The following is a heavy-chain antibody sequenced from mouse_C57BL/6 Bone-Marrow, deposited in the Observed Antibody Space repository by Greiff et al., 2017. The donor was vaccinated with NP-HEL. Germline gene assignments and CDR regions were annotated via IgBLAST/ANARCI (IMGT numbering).Heavy chain of an antibody. CDR2: IYPGDGDT. Sequence: VQLVESGPELVKPGASVKISCKASGYAFSSSWMNWVKQRPGKGLEWIGRIYPGDGDTNYNGKFKGKATLTADESSSTAYMQLSSLTSEDSAVYFCARNYSNYGYAMDYWGQGTSVTVSS. CDR1: GYAFSSSW. V-gene: IGHV1-82*01. CDR3: ARNYSNYGYAMDY. J-gene: IGHJ4*01. D-gene: IGHD2-5*01.